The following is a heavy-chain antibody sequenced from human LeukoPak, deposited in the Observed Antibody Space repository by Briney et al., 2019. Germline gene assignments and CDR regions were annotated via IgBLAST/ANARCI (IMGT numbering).Heavy chain of an antibody. D-gene: IGHD3-16*01. CDR1: GFTVSSNY. J-gene: IGHJ4*02. Sequence: GESLRLSCAAAGFTVSSNYMSWVRQVPGKGLEWVSVIYSDGTIYYADSVKGRFTISRDNSENTLYLQMNSLRVEDTAVYYCAREVGGGASGQWGQGTLVTVSS. CDR3: AREVGGGASGQ. CDR2: IYSDGTI. V-gene: IGHV3-66*01.